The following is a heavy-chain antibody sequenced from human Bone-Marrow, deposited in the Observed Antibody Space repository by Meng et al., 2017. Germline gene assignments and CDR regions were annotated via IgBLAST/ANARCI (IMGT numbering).Heavy chain of an antibody. V-gene: IGHV4-31*01. CDR3: ARVGYSGSRVTSYYFDY. D-gene: IGHD1-26*01. Sequence: QVRLPESGPGLVKPSQTRSLTCTVSGGSISSGGYYWSWIRQHPGKGLEWIGYIYYSGSTYYNPSLKSLVTISVDTSKNQFSLKLSSVTAADTAVYYCARVGYSGSRVTSYYFDYWGQGTLVTVSS. J-gene: IGHJ4*02. CDR1: GGSISSGGYY. CDR2: IYYSGST.